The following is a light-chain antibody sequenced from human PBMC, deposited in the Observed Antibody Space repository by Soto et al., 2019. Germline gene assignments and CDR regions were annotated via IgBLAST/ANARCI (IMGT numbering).Light chain of an antibody. CDR1: QSVTNYQ. Sequence: EIVLPQSPGTLSLSAGERATLSCRASQSVTNYQLAWFRQKPGQAPRLLIWGASNRATGIPDRFSGSGSGTDFTLTISGLEPEDFVVFYCYQYGSSPPTFCQGTKVEIK. CDR2: GAS. CDR3: YQYGSSPPT. J-gene: IGKJ1*01. V-gene: IGKV3-20*01.